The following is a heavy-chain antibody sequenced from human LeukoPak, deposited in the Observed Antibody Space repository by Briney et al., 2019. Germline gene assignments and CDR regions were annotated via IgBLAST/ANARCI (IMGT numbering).Heavy chain of an antibody. D-gene: IGHD3-22*01. Sequence: GGSLRLSCAASGFTFNNAWMSWVRQAPGKGLEWVAFIRYDGSNKYYADSVKGRFTISRYNSKNTLYLQMNSLRAEDTAVYYCATTSSGYYYPTDYWGQGTLVTVSS. J-gene: IGHJ4*02. V-gene: IGHV3-30*02. CDR3: ATTSSGYYYPTDY. CDR1: GFTFNNAW. CDR2: IRYDGSNK.